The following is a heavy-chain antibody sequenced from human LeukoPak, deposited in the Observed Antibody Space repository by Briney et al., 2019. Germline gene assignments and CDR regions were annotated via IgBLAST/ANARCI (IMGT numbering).Heavy chain of an antibody. J-gene: IGHJ5*02. Sequence: ASVKVSCKASGYTFTDYYINWVRQAPGQGLEWIGWINPNSGDTNYARKFQDRVTMTRDTSISTAYIELNLLRSDDTAVFYCARGDYYGSPKVVAAWGQGTLVTVSS. CDR1: GYTFTDYY. D-gene: IGHD3-10*01. V-gene: IGHV1-2*02. CDR3: ARGDYYGSPKVVAA. CDR2: INPNSGDT.